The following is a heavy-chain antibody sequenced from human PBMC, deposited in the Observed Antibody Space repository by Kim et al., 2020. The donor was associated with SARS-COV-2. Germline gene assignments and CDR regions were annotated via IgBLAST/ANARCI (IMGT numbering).Heavy chain of an antibody. J-gene: IGHJ4*02. CDR1: GFTFSDYY. CDR2: ISSSGSTI. Sequence: GGSLRLSCAASGFTFSDYYMSWIRQAPGKGLEWVSYISSSGSTIYYADSVKGRFTISRDNAKNSLYLQMNSLRAEDTAVYYCARDLMAYYDILTGYPGPPDYWGQGTLVTVSS. D-gene: IGHD3-9*01. V-gene: IGHV3-11*04. CDR3: ARDLMAYYDILTGYPGPPDY.